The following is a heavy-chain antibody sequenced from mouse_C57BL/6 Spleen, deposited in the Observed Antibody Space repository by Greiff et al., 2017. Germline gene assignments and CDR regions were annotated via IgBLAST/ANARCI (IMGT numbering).Heavy chain of an antibody. CDR1: GYTFTSYW. J-gene: IGHJ2*01. Sequence: QVQLQQPGAELVKPGASVKMSCKASGYTFTSYWITWVKQRPGQGLEWIGDIYPGSGSTNYNEKFKSKATLTVDTSSSTAYMQLSSLTSEDSAVYYCAIYYGYDEGHYFDYWGQGTTLTVSS. V-gene: IGHV1-55*01. D-gene: IGHD2-2*01. CDR3: AIYYGYDEGHYFDY. CDR2: IYPGSGST.